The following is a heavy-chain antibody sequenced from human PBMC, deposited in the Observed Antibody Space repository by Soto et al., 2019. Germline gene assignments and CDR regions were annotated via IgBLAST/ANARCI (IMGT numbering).Heavy chain of an antibody. V-gene: IGHV1-46*01. CDR1: GYTFTNYY. D-gene: IGHD3-10*01. CDR3: ARELLAGDF. Sequence: QVQLVQSGAEVKKPGASVKVSCRASGYTFTNYYIHWVRQAPGQGLEWMAIINPMSGSTNYAQNCQSRVTLTLYTSTTPVYMDLRSLRFEDKAVYFCARELLAGDFCCQGTQVTDSS. CDR2: INPMSGST. J-gene: IGHJ4*02.